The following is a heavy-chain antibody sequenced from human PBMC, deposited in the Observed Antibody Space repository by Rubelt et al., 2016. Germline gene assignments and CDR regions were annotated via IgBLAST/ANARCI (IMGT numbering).Heavy chain of an antibody. CDR1: GFTFSSYS. J-gene: IGHJ4*02. CDR3: ARGGGIAAAGQIDY. V-gene: IGHV3-48*04. D-gene: IGHD6-13*01. Sequence: QLGMRGGGLVQPGGSLRLSCAASGFTFSSYSMNWVRQAPGKGLEWISYINYKGSTISYADSVKGRFTISRDNAKNSLFLQVNSLRAEDTAVYYCARGGGIAAAGQIDYWAQGTLVTVSS. CDR2: INYKGSTI.